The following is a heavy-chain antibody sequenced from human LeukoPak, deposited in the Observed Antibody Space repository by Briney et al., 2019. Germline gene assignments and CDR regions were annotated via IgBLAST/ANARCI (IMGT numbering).Heavy chain of an antibody. CDR3: ARGGSRQYNF. Sequence: PGGSLRLSCAASGFTFSSYWMSWVRQAPGKGLEWVANIRHDGSEKYYVDSVKGRLTISRDNAKDSLYLQMNSLRVEDTAVYYCARGGSRQYNFWGQGTLVTVSS. CDR2: IRHDGSEK. J-gene: IGHJ4*02. CDR1: GFTFSSYW. D-gene: IGHD5-18*01. V-gene: IGHV3-7*01.